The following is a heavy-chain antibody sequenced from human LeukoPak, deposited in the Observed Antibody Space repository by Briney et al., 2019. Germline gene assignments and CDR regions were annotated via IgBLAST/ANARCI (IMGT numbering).Heavy chain of an antibody. CDR1: GYSFTSYW. Sequence: GESLKISCKGSGYSFTSYWIGWVRQMPGKGLEWMGIIYPGDSDTRYSPSFQGQVTISADESISTAYLQWSSLKASDTAMYYCASLATFCGSTSCYTGAFDYWGQGTLVTVSS. D-gene: IGHD2-2*02. V-gene: IGHV5-51*01. J-gene: IGHJ4*02. CDR2: IYPGDSDT. CDR3: ASLATFCGSTSCYTGAFDY.